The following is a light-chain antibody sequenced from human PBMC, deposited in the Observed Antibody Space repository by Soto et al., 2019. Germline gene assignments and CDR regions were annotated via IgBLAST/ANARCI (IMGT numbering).Light chain of an antibody. Sequence: QSVLTQSPSASGTPGQRVTISCSGSRSNIGRNFAYWYQHVPGTAPRLLIQRNNERPSGVPDRFSGSKSGTSVSLAISGHRSDDEATDYCAAWDDTLDAQVFGGGTQLTVL. V-gene: IGLV1-47*01. CDR1: RSNIGRNF. J-gene: IGLJ7*01. CDR2: RNN. CDR3: AAWDDTLDAQV.